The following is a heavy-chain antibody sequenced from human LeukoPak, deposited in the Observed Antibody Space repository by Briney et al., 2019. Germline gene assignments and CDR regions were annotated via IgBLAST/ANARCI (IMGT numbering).Heavy chain of an antibody. V-gene: IGHV4-34*01. CDR3: ARHRIAARLTRIYWSDP. D-gene: IGHD6-6*01. J-gene: IGHJ5*02. CDR1: GGSFSGYY. Sequence: KPSETLSLTCAVYGGSFSGYYWSWIRQPPGKGLEWIGEINHSGSTNYNPSLKSRVTISVDTSKNQFSLKLSSVTAADTAVYYCARHRIAARLTRIYWSDPWGQGTLVTVSS. CDR2: INHSGST.